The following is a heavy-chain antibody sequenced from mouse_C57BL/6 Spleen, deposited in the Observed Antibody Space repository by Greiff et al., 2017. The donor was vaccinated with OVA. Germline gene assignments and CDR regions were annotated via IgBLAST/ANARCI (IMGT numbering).Heavy chain of an antibody. Sequence: VQRVESGAELARPGASVKLSCKASGYTFTSYGISWVKQRTGQGLEWIGEIYPRSGNTYYNEKFKGKATLTADKSSSTAYMELRSLTSEDSAVYFCARQGNFYFDYWGQGTTLTVSS. V-gene: IGHV1-81*01. J-gene: IGHJ2*01. D-gene: IGHD2-1*01. CDR3: ARQGNFYFDY. CDR1: GYTFTSYG. CDR2: IYPRSGNT.